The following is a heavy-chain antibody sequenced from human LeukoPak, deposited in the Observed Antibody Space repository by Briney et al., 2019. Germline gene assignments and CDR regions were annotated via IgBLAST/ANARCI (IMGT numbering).Heavy chain of an antibody. Sequence: SETLSLTCTVSGGSISSYYWSWIRQPPGKGLEWIGEINHSGSTNYNPSLKSRVTISVDTSKNQFSLKLSSVTAADTAVYYCARDAMGPLAGYYYVWYFDLWGRGTLVTVSS. CDR2: INHSGST. CDR3: ARDAMGPLAGYYYVWYFDL. CDR1: GGSISSYY. D-gene: IGHD3-22*01. V-gene: IGHV4-34*01. J-gene: IGHJ2*01.